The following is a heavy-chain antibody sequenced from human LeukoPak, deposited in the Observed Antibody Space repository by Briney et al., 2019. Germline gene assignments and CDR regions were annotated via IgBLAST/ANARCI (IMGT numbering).Heavy chain of an antibody. D-gene: IGHD2-15*01. Sequence: SETLSLTCTVSGSSISSSSYYWGWIRRPPGKGLEWIGSIYYSGSTYYNPSLKSRVTISVDTSKNQFSLKLSSVTAADTAVYYCAKHYCSGGSCYFDYWGQGTLATVSS. J-gene: IGHJ4*02. V-gene: IGHV4-39*01. CDR1: GSSISSSSYY. CDR3: AKHYCSGGSCYFDY. CDR2: IYYSGST.